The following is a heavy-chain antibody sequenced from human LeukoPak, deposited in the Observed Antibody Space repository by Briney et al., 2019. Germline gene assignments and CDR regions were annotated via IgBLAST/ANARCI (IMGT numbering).Heavy chain of an antibody. CDR3: ARIRVGATDAFDI. V-gene: IGHV6-1*01. D-gene: IGHD1-26*01. Sequence: SQTLSLTCDISGDSVTSNRAAWNWIRQSPSRGLEWLGRTYYRSKWYYDYAVSVKSRISINADTSKNQVSLQLNSVTPEDTAVYYCARIRVGATDAFDIWGQGTMVTVSS. CDR1: GDSVTSNRAA. CDR2: TYYRSKWYY. J-gene: IGHJ3*02.